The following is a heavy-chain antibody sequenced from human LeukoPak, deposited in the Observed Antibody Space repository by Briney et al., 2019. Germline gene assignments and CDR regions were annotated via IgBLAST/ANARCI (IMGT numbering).Heavy chain of an antibody. J-gene: IGHJ4*02. V-gene: IGHV3-74*01. CDR2: INSDGRST. CDR3: ARDAHYYGSGSYRGLVVY. CDR1: EITFSTYW. D-gene: IGHD3-10*01. Sequence: PGESLRLSCVDSEITFSTYWMHWVRQAPGEGPVWVSRINSDGRSTNYADSVKGRFSISRDNAENTLYLQMNSLRAEDTAVYYCARDAHYYGSGSYRGLVVYWGQGTLVTVSS.